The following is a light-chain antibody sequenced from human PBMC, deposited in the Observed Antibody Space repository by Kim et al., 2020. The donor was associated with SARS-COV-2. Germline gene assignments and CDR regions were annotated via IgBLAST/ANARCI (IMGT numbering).Light chain of an antibody. J-gene: IGKJ1*01. V-gene: IGKV4-1*01. CDR3: QHYYSSPWT. Sequence: SINCKSCRIVFYTAKPKRIIAWYQPRAGQPPKLLIHWASARGSGVPVRFSGTGSGTDFSLTIRSLQAGDVSFYSCQHYYSSPWTFGQGTKLEI. CDR2: WAS. CDR1: RIVFYTAKPKRI.